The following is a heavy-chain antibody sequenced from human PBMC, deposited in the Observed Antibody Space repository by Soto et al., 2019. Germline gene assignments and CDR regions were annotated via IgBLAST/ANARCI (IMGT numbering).Heavy chain of an antibody. CDR3: ARRRIRKVADTRNGYYYYGMDV. CDR2: IYYSGST. Sequence: SETLSLTCSVSGGSINSSSYFWGWVRQPPGKGLEWIGSIYYSGSTYYNPSLRSRVTISVDTSKNQFSLKRSSVTAADTAVYSSARRRIRKVADTRNGYYYYGMDVWGQGTKVTVSS. J-gene: IGHJ6*02. D-gene: IGHD2-15*01. V-gene: IGHV4-39*01. CDR1: GGSINSSSYF.